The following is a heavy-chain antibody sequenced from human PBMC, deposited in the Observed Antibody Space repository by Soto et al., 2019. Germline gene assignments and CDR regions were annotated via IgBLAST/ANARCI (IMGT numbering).Heavy chain of an antibody. J-gene: IGHJ5*02. Sequence: SETLCLTGTVADGSVSGDYWSWIRQSPGKGLEWIGYIYYSGSTYYNPSLKSRVTISVDTSKNQFSLKLSSVTAADTAVYYCARVSGYSYGSGPPKWFDPWGQGTLVTVSS. CDR2: IYYSGST. D-gene: IGHD5-18*01. V-gene: IGHV4-59*02. CDR3: ARVSGYSYGSGPPKWFDP. CDR1: DGSVSGDY.